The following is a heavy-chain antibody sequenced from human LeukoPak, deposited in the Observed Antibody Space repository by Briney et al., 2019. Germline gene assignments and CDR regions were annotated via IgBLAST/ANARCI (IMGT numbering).Heavy chain of an antibody. CDR2: IYSGGST. J-gene: IGHJ4*02. CDR3: ARVSVGVVYY. V-gene: IGHV3-66*02. Sequence: GGSLRLSCAASGFTVSSNYMSWVRQAPGRGLEWVSVIYSGGSTYYADSVKGRFTISRDNSKNTLYLQMNSLRAEDTAVYYCARVSVGVVYYWGQGTLVTVSS. D-gene: IGHD3-3*01. CDR1: GFTVSSNY.